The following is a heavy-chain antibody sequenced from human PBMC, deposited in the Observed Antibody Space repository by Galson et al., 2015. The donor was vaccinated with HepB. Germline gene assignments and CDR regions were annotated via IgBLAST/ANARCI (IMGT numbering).Heavy chain of an antibody. CDR1: GVTVSNNY. CDR3: ARWPSLYGRHAFDI. J-gene: IGHJ3*02. V-gene: IGHV3-53*04. D-gene: IGHD3-10*02. Sequence: SLRLSCAASGVTVSNNYMSWVRQAPGKGLEWVSVFYSGGSTYYADSVKGRFTISRHNSKNTVYLQMNSLRAEDTAVYYCARWPSLYGRHAFDIWGQGTMVTVSS. CDR2: FYSGGST.